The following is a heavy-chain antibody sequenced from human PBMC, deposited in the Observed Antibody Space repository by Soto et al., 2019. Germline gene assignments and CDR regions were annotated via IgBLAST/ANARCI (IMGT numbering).Heavy chain of an antibody. CDR2: LNIAGTI. CDR1: GASISSFN. V-gene: IGHV4-4*07. D-gene: IGHD6-13*01. CDR3: ARDRGEYTSSWFWYFSH. J-gene: IGHJ2*01. Sequence: SETLSLTCSVSGASISSFNWNWVRQPAGKGLEWVGRLNIAGTINYNPSLKSRITMSMDTSKNQISLHLRSVTAADTAIYYCARDRGEYTSSWFWYFSHWGHGTLVTVSS.